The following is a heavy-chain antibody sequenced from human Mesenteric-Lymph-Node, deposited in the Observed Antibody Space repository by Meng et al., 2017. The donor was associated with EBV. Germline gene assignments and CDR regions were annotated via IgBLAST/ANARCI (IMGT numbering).Heavy chain of an antibody. CDR3: ARDPSGWYYFDY. CDR1: GDSVSSNSAA. D-gene: IGHD6-19*01. V-gene: IGHV6-1*01. Sequence: QVKPPQSGPGLVKPAQTLSLPCAISGDSVSSNSAAWNWIRQSPSRGLEWLGRTYYRSKYYNDYAVYVRSRISINPDTSKNQFSLQLNSVTPEDTAVYYCARDPSGWYYFDYWGQGTLVTVSS. J-gene: IGHJ4*02. CDR2: TYYRSKYYN.